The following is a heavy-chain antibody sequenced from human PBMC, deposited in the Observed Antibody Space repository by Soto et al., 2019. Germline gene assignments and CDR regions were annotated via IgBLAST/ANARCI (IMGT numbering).Heavy chain of an antibody. CDR2: IYYSGST. Sequence: SETQSVTWTVLGGSISSSSDYRGMIHQPPGKGLEWIGSIYYSGSTYYNPSLKSRVTISVDTSKNQFSLKLSSVTAADTAVYYCARMGEYSSSWGMRYYGMDVWGQGTTVTVSS. V-gene: IGHV4-39*01. CDR3: ARMGEYSSSWGMRYYGMDV. CDR1: GGSISSSSDY. D-gene: IGHD6-6*01. J-gene: IGHJ6*02.